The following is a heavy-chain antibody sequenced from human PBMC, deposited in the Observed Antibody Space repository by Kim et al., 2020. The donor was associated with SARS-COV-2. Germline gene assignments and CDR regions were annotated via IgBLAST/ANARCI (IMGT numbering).Heavy chain of an antibody. V-gene: IGHV5-10-1*01. CDR1: GYSFTSYW. D-gene: IGHD3-22*01. Sequence: GESLKISCNGSGYSFTSYWISWVRQMPGKGLEWMGRIDPSDSYTNYSPSFQGHVTISADKSISTAYLQWSSLKASDTAMYYCARLSVDDSSGYYYVHYYYYGMDVWGQGTTVTVSS. CDR3: ARLSVDDSSGYYYVHYYYYGMDV. CDR2: IDPSDSYT. J-gene: IGHJ6*02.